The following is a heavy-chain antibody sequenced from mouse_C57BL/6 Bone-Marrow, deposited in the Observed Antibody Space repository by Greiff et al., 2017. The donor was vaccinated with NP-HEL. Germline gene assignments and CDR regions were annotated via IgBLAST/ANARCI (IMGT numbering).Heavy chain of an antibody. Sequence: EVQLQQSGPVLVKPGASVKMSCKASGYTFTDYYMNWVKQSPGKSLEWIGVINPYNGGTSYNQKFKGKATLTVDKSSSTAYMELNSLTSEDSAVYYCARREANWDFDYWGQGTTLTVSS. CDR2: INPYNGGT. D-gene: IGHD4-1*01. J-gene: IGHJ2*01. CDR1: GYTFTDYY. V-gene: IGHV1-19*01. CDR3: ARREANWDFDY.